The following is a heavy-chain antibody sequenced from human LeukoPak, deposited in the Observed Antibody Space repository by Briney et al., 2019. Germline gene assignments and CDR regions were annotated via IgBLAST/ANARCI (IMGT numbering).Heavy chain of an antibody. D-gene: IGHD6-13*01. Sequence: GASVKVSCKASGGTFSSYAISWVRQAPGQGLEWMGWISAYNGNTNYAQKLQGRVTMTTDTSTSTAYMELRSLRSDDTAVYYCARETLRLSIAAAGDFDYWGQGTLVTVSS. CDR2: ISAYNGNT. V-gene: IGHV1-18*01. CDR1: GGTFSSYA. J-gene: IGHJ4*02. CDR3: ARETLRLSIAAAGDFDY.